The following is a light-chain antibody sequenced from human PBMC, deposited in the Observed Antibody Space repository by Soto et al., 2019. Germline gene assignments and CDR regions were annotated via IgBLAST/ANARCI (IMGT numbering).Light chain of an antibody. J-gene: IGKJ1*01. CDR1: QSIGRW. CDR2: KAS. CDR3: QMYNSYSWT. Sequence: DIQIAQTPSTLSASVGDRVTITFRASQSIGRWLGWYQEKPGGALKVIIYKASNLENGVPSRFSGSGSGTEFTLTISSLQPDDFAIYYCQMYNSYSWTFGQGAKVDIK. V-gene: IGKV1-5*03.